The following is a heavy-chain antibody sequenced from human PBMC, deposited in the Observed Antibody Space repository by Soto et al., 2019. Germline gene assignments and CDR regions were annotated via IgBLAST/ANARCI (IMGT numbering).Heavy chain of an antibody. D-gene: IGHD1-26*01. CDR2: IGGSGGSI. CDR1: GFTFSDYA. V-gene: IGHV3-23*01. Sequence: EVPLLESGGGLVQPGGSLTLSCAASGFTFSDYAMGWVRQAPGKGLKWVSSIGGSGGSISYTDSVKGRFTISRDNSKNTLYLQMNSLRAEDTAVYYCAKKKTGSYPFDYWGQGTLVTVSS. J-gene: IGHJ4*02. CDR3: AKKKTGSYPFDY.